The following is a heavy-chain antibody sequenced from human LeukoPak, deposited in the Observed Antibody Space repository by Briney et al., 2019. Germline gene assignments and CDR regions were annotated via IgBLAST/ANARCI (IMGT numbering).Heavy chain of an antibody. V-gene: IGHV1-2*02. CDR1: GYTFTGYY. D-gene: IGHD5-24*01. CDR2: INPRSGDT. CDR3: TRVGEGYNYNY. J-gene: IGHJ4*02. Sequence: ASVKVSCKASGYTFTGYYMHWVRQAPGQRLEWMGWINPRSGDTSYAQNFQGSVSMTRDTSISTSYMELSRLTSDDTAVYYCTRVGEGYNYNYWGQGTLVTVSS.